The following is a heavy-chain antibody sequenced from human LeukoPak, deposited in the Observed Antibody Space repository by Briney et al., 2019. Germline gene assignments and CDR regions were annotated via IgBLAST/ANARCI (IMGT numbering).Heavy chain of an antibody. J-gene: IGHJ6*02. D-gene: IGHD3-22*01. CDR1: GFTFSSYA. Sequence: GGSLRLSCAASGFTFSSYAMSWVRQAPGKGLEWVAAISGGGGSTYYADSVKGRFTISRDNSKNTLYLQMNSLRAEDTAVYYFATERLVVVISTYYYYYGIYVSGPRTTVTVSS. CDR2: ISGGGGST. CDR3: ATERLVVVISTYYYYYGIYV. V-gene: IGHV3-23*01.